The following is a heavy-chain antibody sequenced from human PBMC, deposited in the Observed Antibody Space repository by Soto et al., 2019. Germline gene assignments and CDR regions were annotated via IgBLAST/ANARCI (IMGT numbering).Heavy chain of an antibody. CDR3: ARERPPYYDFWSGYYTGQAFDI. CDR2: IKQDGSEK. D-gene: IGHD3-3*01. Sequence: AGSMRLSSAASGFTVNSYGMSWVRQAPGKGLEWVANIKQDGSEKYYVDSVKGRFTISRDNAKNSLYLQMNSLRAEDTAVYYCARERPPYYDFWSGYYTGQAFDIWGQGTMVTVSS. CDR1: GFTVNSYG. J-gene: IGHJ3*02. V-gene: IGHV3-7*01.